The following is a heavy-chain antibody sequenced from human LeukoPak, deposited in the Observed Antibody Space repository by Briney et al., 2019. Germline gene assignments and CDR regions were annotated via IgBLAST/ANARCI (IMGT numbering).Heavy chain of an antibody. CDR1: GYALTGYY. J-gene: IGHJ4*02. CDR3: ARGSSSSWYKYFFDY. D-gene: IGHD6-13*01. Sequence: ASVKVSCKASGYALTGYYMHWVRQAPGQGLEWMGWINPDSGGTKYAQKFQGRVTMTRDTSISTAYMELSRLRSYDTAVYYCARGSSSSWYKYFFDYWGQGTPVTVSS. V-gene: IGHV1-2*02. CDR2: INPDSGGT.